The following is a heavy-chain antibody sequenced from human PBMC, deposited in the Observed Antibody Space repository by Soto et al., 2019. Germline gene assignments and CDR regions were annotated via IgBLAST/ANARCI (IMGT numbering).Heavy chain of an antibody. CDR2: IYTSGST. D-gene: IGHD6-19*01. V-gene: IGHV4-4*07. CDR1: GGSISSYY. CDR3: ARVGRSNWYVAVAGLFDY. Sequence: QVQLQESGPGLVKPSETLSLTCTVSGGSISSYYWSWIRQPAGKGLEWIGRIYTSGSTNYNPSLKSRATMSVDTSKDQCSLQLSAVTAADTAVYYCARVGRSNWYVAVAGLFDYWGQGTLVTVSS. J-gene: IGHJ4*02.